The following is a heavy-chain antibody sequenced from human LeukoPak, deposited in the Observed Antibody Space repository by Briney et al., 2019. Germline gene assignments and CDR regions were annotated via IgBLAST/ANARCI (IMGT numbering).Heavy chain of an antibody. J-gene: IGHJ4*02. Sequence: SETLSLTCTVSGGSISSYYWSWIRQPTGEGLEWIADIYYSGSTNYNPSLKSRVTISVDTSKNQFSLRLSSVTAADTAVYYSARLASGSYGPLTPFDYWGQGTLVTVSS. V-gene: IGHV4-59*08. CDR2: IYYSGST. CDR3: ARLASGSYGPLTPFDY. CDR1: GGSISSYY. D-gene: IGHD1-26*01.